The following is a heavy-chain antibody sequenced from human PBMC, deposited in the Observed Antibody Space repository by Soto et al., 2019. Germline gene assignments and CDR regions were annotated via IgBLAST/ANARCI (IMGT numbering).Heavy chain of an antibody. CDR1: GGYISSGDYY. J-gene: IGHJ5*02. CDR2: IYYSGST. V-gene: IGHV4-30-4*01. Sequence: SEALSLTCAFSGGYISSGDYYWSWIRQPPGKGMEWIGYIYYSGSTYYNPSLKSRVTISVDTSKNQFSLKLSYVTAADTAVYYCARVYYGWSNRFDPWGQGTLVTVSS. D-gene: IGHD3-10*01. CDR3: ARVYYGWSNRFDP.